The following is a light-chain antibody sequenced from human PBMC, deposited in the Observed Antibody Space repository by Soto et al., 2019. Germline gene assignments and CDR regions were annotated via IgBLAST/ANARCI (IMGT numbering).Light chain of an antibody. Sequence: QAVVTQPASVSGSPGPSITISCTGSSSDVGTYDLVSWYQHHPGPAPKLMIYEATRRPSGISNRFSGSKSGNTASLTISGLQAEDEADYYCCSFAGSNSWVFGGGTKLTVL. J-gene: IGLJ3*02. CDR2: EAT. V-gene: IGLV2-23*01. CDR1: SSDVGTYDL. CDR3: CSFAGSNSWV.